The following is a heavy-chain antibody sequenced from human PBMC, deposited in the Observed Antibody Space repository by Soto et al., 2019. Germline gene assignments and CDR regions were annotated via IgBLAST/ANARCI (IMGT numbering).Heavy chain of an antibody. V-gene: IGHV3-30*18. CDR1: GFTFSSYG. Sequence: PGGSLRLSCAASGFTFSSYGMHWVRQAPGKGLEWVAVISYDGSNKYYADSVKGRFTISRDNSKNTLYLQMNSLRAEDTAVYYCAKDLDSGWEVHFVFDYWGQGTLVTVSS. J-gene: IGHJ4*02. CDR2: ISYDGSNK. D-gene: IGHD6-19*01. CDR3: AKDLDSGWEVHFVFDY.